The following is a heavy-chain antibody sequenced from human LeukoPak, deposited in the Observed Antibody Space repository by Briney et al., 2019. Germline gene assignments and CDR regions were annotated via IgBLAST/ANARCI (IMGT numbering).Heavy chain of an antibody. J-gene: IGHJ4*02. D-gene: IGHD4-17*01. CDR2: ISASGGST. V-gene: IGHV3-23*01. CDR1: GFTFSGYA. Sequence: GGSLRLSCAASGFTFSGYAISWVRPAPGQGLAWVSAISASGGSTYYADSVKGRFTISRDNSRSTLYLQTGSMRAEDTALYYCAKEASDYGDYRRDFWGQGALFTVSS. CDR3: AKEASDYGDYRRDF.